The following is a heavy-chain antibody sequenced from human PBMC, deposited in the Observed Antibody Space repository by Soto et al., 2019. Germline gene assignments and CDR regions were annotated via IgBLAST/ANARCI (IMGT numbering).Heavy chain of an antibody. CDR1: GFTFSSYG. Sequence: PGGSLRLSCVVSGFTFSSYGMHWVRQAPGKGLEWVAVISYDGRKKYYADSVKGQFTISRDNSKNTLYLQMNNLRAEDTAVYYCAKDEVLVEVVARDYYGMDVWGQGTTVTVSS. D-gene: IGHD2-15*01. J-gene: IGHJ6*02. CDR3: AKDEVLVEVVARDYYGMDV. CDR2: ISYDGRKK. V-gene: IGHV3-30*18.